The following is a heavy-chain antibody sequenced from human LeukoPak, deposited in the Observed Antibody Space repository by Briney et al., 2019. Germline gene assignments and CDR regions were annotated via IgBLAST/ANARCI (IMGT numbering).Heavy chain of an antibody. Sequence: GGSLRLSCAASGFTVSSNYMSWVRQAPGKGLEWVSVIYSGGSTYYADSVKGRFTISRDNSKNTLYLQMNSLRAEDTAVYYCAKGSFFSITMIVVVPFDYWGQGTLVTVSS. J-gene: IGHJ4*02. D-gene: IGHD3-22*01. V-gene: IGHV3-53*01. CDR3: AKGSFFSITMIVVVPFDY. CDR1: GFTVSSNY. CDR2: IYSGGST.